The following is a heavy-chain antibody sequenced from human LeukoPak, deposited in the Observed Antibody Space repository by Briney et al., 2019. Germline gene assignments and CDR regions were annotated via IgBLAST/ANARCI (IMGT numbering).Heavy chain of an antibody. CDR2: IYTSGST. CDR3: ARHLSYGDPPDAFDI. J-gene: IGHJ3*02. V-gene: IGHV4-4*07. CDR1: GGSISSYY. Sequence: WETLSLTCTVSGGSISSYYWSWIRQPAGKGLEWIGRIYTSGSTNYNPSLKSRVTISVDTSKNQFPLKLSSVTAADTAVYYCARHLSYGDPPDAFDIWGQGTMVTVSS. D-gene: IGHD4-17*01.